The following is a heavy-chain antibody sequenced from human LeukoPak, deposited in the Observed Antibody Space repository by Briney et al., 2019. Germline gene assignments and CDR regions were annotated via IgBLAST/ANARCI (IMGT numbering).Heavy chain of an antibody. J-gene: IGHJ4*02. D-gene: IGHD3-10*01. CDR3: AKVAHYYGSGSYYEYYFDY. CDR2: MSGSGTNT. CDR1: GITFNNYG. V-gene: IGHV3-23*01. Sequence: GGSLRLSCVASGITFNNYGMSWVRQTPGRGLEWVSAMSGSGTNTYYRDSVKGRFTISRDNSKNTLYLQMNSLSADDTAVYYCAKVAHYYGSGSYYEYYFDYWGQGALVTVSS.